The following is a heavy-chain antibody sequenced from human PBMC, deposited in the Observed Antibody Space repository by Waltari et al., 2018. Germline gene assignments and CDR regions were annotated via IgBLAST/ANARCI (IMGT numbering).Heavy chain of an antibody. V-gene: IGHV3-23*01. CDR1: GFTFSSYA. J-gene: IGHJ6*02. CDR2: ISGSCGST. Sequence: EVQLLESGGGLVQPGGSLRLSCAASGFTFSSYAMRWVRQAPGKGLEWVSAISGSCGSTYYAAAVKGRFTISRDNSKNTLYLQMNSLRAEDTAVYYCAKLEGPGSAGRYYYYYYGMDVWGQGTTVTVSS. D-gene: IGHD6-13*01. CDR3: AKLEGPGSAGRYYYYYYGMDV.